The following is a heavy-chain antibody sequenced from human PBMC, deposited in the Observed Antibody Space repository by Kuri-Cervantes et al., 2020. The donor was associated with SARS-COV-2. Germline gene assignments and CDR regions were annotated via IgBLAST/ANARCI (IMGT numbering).Heavy chain of an antibody. D-gene: IGHD5-18*01. CDR3: ANVQLWLRTLDY. V-gene: IGHV1-8*03. J-gene: IGHJ4*02. CDR2: MNPNSGNT. Sequence: ASVKVSCKASGYTFTSYDINWVRQATGQGLEWMGWMNPNSGNTGYAQKFQGRVTITRNTSISTAYMELSSLRSEDTAVYYCANVQLWLRTLDYWGQGTLVTVSS. CDR1: GYTFTSYD.